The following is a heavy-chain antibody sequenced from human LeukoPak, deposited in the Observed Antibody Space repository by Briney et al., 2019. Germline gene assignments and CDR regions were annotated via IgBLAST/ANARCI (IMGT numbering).Heavy chain of an antibody. V-gene: IGHV4-59*01. J-gene: IGHJ5*02. D-gene: IGHD3-22*01. CDR2: IYYSGST. Sequence: SETLSLTCTVSGGSISSYYWSWIRQPPGKGLEWIGYIYYSGSTNYNPSLKSRATISVDTSKNQFSLKLSSVTAADTAVYYCARVLGYYDSSGYDNWFDPWGQGTLVTVSS. CDR1: GGSISSYY. CDR3: ARVLGYYDSSGYDNWFDP.